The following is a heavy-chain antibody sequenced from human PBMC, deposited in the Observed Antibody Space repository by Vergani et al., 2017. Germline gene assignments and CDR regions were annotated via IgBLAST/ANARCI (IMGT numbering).Heavy chain of an antibody. J-gene: IGHJ6*03. V-gene: IGHV3-23*01. CDR1: GFTFSSYA. D-gene: IGHD1-1*01. Sequence: EVQLLESGGGLVQPGGSLRLSCAASGFTFSSYAMSWVRQAPGKGLEWVSAISGSGGSTYYADSVKGRFTISRDNSKNTLYLQMNSLRAEDTAVYYCAKAYTTASYYYYYMDVWGKGTTVTVSS. CDR2: ISGSGGST. CDR3: AKAYTTASYYYYYMDV.